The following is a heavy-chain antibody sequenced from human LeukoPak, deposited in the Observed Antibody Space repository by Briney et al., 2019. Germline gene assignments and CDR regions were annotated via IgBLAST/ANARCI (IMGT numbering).Heavy chain of an antibody. CDR1: GFTFDDYA. CDR2: IGWTSVTI. Sequence: GGSLRLSCAASGFTFDDYAMHWVRHAPGKGLEWVSGIGWTSVTIGYAASMKGRVTISRDNAKNSLYLQMNSLRAEDTALYYCEKDRGLCSGGSCYTFNYWGQGTLVTVSP. D-gene: IGHD2-15*01. CDR3: EKDRGLCSGGSCYTFNY. J-gene: IGHJ4*02. V-gene: IGHV3-9*01.